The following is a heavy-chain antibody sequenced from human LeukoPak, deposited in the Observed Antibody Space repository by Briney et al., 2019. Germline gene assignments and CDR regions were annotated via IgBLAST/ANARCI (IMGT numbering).Heavy chain of an antibody. CDR1: GGSISSGGYS. CDR3: ARGRRSVAAAGRPRFDP. J-gene: IGHJ5*02. D-gene: IGHD6-13*01. V-gene: IGHV4-30-2*01. Sequence: SETLSLTCAVSGGSISSGGYSWSWIRQPPGKGLEWIGYIYESSHALYNPSLKSRVSISVDTSKNQFSLKLSSVTAADTAVYYCARGRRSVAAAGRPRFDPWGQGTLVTVSS. CDR2: IYESSHA.